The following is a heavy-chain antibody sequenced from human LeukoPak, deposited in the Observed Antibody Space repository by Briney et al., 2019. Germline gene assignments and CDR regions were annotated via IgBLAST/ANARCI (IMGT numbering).Heavy chain of an antibody. J-gene: IGHJ4*02. Sequence: GASVKVSCKASGYTFTDYYMYWVRQARGQGLEWMGWINPNSGGTNYVQKFQGRVTMTRDTSISTAYMGLSRLTSDDTAVYYCARKYYYDSSGYQGGPLLWGQGTLVTVSS. CDR3: ARKYYYDSSGYQGGPLL. CDR1: GYTFTDYY. CDR2: INPNSGGT. V-gene: IGHV1-2*02. D-gene: IGHD3-22*01.